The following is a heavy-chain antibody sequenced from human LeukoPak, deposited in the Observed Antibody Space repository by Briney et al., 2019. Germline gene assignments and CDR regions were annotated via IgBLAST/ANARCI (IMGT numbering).Heavy chain of an antibody. D-gene: IGHD6-19*01. CDR3: VGSGSYYYYYYYMDV. J-gene: IGHJ6*03. CDR2: IYHSGST. Sequence: SETLSLTCTVSGYSISSGYYWGWIRQPPGKGLEWIGSIYHSGSTYYNPSLKSRVTISVDTSKNQFSLKLSSVTAADTAVYYCVGSGSYYYYYYYMDVWGKGTTVTVSS. V-gene: IGHV4-38-2*02. CDR1: GYSISSGYY.